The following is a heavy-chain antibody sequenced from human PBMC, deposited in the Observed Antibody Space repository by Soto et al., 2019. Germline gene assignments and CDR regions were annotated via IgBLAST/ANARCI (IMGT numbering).Heavy chain of an antibody. D-gene: IGHD6-19*01. Sequence: QVQLQESGPGLVKPSQTLSLTCTVSGGSISSGDYYWSWIRQPPGKGLEWIGYIYYSGSTYYNQSLQSRATIPVDPSKTQFPLQLGSVTAAVTAVYYCARVDASRIAVGYWGQGTLVTVSS. V-gene: IGHV4-30-4*01. CDR3: ARVDASRIAVGY. CDR1: GGSISSGDYY. J-gene: IGHJ4*02. CDR2: IYYSGST.